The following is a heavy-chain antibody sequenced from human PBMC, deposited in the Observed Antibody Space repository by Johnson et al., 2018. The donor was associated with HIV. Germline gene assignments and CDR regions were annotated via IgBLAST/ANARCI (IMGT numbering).Heavy chain of an antibody. J-gene: IGHJ3*02. CDR1: GFTFSSYA. D-gene: IGHD1-1*01. CDR2: ISYDGSNK. Sequence: VQLVESGGGVVQPGRSLRLSCAASGFTFSSYAMHWVRQAPGKGLELVAVISYDGSNKYYADSVKGRFTISRDNSKNTVYLQMNSLRAEDTAVYYCARVMEPRDAFDIWGQGTMVTVSS. V-gene: IGHV3-30*04. CDR3: ARVMEPRDAFDI.